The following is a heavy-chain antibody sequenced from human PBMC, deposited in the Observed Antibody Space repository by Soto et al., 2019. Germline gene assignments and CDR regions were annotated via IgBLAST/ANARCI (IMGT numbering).Heavy chain of an antibody. CDR2: IVVGSGNT. CDR1: GFTFTSSA. Sequence: QMQLVQSGPEVKKPGTSVTVSCKASGFTFTSSAVQWVRQARGQRLEWIGWIVVGSGNTNYAQKFQERVTITRDMSTSTAYMELSSLRSEDTAVYYCAAVHRGSSGYFNFDYWGQGTLVTVSS. D-gene: IGHD3-22*01. CDR3: AAVHRGSSGYFNFDY. V-gene: IGHV1-58*01. J-gene: IGHJ4*02.